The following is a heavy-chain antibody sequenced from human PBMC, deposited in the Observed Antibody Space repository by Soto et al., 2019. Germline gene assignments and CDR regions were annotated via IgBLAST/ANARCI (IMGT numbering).Heavy chain of an antibody. V-gene: IGHV1-58*01. D-gene: IGHD2-15*01. CDR2: IVVGSGNT. CDR3: AVTPGYCSGGSCYSIDY. CDR1: GFTFTSSA. J-gene: IGHJ4*02. Sequence: QMQLVQSGPEVKKPGTSVKVSCKASGFTFTSSAVQWVRQARGQRLEWIGWIVVGSGNTNYAQKFQERVTITRDVSTSTAYMELSSLRSEDTAVYYCAVTPGYCSGGSCYSIDYWGQGTLVTVSS.